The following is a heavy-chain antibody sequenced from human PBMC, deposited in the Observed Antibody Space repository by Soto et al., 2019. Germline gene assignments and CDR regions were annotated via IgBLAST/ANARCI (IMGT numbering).Heavy chain of an antibody. J-gene: IGHJ4*02. CDR2: MYSDGRT. CDR1: GVSVSSNY. CDR3: ARYYGAGSYFLDH. V-gene: IGHV3-53*01. Sequence: EVQLVESGGGLIHPGGCLRLSCVGSGVSVSSNYMAWVRQAPGKGLGWVAVMYSDGRTYYAESVKGRFTISRDDSKNPLYFQMNSLRAEDTAVYYCARYYGAGSYFLDHWGQGALVTVSS. D-gene: IGHD3-10*01.